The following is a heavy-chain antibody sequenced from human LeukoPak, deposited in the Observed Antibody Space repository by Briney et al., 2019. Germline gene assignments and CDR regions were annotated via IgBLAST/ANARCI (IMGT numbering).Heavy chain of an antibody. V-gene: IGHV3-23*01. D-gene: IGHD1-26*01. Sequence: GGSLRLSCAASGTTFSNFGMTWVRQAPGKGLEWVSSISSGGRNTYYADSVKGRFTISRDYSKNTLYLLMNTLRAGDTAIYYCAKEGSIVGATGFDYWGQGTLVTVSS. CDR1: GTTFSNFG. CDR2: ISSGGRNT. CDR3: AKEGSIVGATGFDY. J-gene: IGHJ4*02.